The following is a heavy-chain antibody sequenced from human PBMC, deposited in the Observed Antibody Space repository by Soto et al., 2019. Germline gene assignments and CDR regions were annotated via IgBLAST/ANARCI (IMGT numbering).Heavy chain of an antibody. D-gene: IGHD3-3*01. J-gene: IGHJ5*02. V-gene: IGHV3-23*01. CDR2: ISGSGGST. CDR3: AKPNYDFWSGYYSWFDP. Sequence: PGGSLRLSCAASGFTFSSYAMSWVRQAPGKGLEWVSAISGSGGSTYYADSVKGRFTISRDNSKNTLYLQMNSLRAEDTAVYYCAKPNYDFWSGYYSWFDPWGQGTLVTVS. CDR1: GFTFSSYA.